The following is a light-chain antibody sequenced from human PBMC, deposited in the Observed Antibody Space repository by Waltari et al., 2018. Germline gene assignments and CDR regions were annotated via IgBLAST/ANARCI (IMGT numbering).Light chain of an antibody. CDR3: QHYNNWPG. Sequence: DIVMTQSPATLSVSPGERATLSCRPSQSVGSNLAWYQQKPGQAPRLLIYGSSIRATGISARFSGTGSGTEFTLTISSLQSEDFGFYYCQHYNNWPGFGQGTRLEIK. V-gene: IGKV3-15*01. CDR1: QSVGSN. J-gene: IGKJ5*01. CDR2: GSS.